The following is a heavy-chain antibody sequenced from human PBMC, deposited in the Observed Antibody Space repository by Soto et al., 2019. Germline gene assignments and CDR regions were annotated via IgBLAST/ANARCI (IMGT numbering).Heavy chain of an antibody. CDR1: GFTFSSYS. D-gene: IGHD3-10*01. Sequence: EVQLVESGGGLVQPGGSLRLSCAASGFTFSSYSMNWVRQAPGKGLEWVSYISSSSSTIYYADSVKGRFTISRDNAKNSLYLQMNSLRAEDTAVDYCARVGLLWFGELLCYFDYWGQGTLVTVSS. CDR3: ARVGLLWFGELLCYFDY. CDR2: ISSSSSTI. J-gene: IGHJ4*02. V-gene: IGHV3-48*01.